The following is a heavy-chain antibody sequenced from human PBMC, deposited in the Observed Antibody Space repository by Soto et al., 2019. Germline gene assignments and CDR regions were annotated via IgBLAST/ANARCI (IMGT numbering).Heavy chain of an antibody. CDR3: ARGLPTPHPNSGMDV. D-gene: IGHD2-15*01. CDR1: GGSVSSGSYY. J-gene: IGHJ6*02. Sequence: SETLSLTCTVSGGSVSSGSYYWSWIGQPPWKGLEWIGSIYYSGSTYYNPSLKSRVTISVDTSKNQFSLKLSSVTAADTAVYYCARGLPTPHPNSGMDVWGQGTTVTVSS. CDR2: IYYSGST. V-gene: IGHV4-39*01.